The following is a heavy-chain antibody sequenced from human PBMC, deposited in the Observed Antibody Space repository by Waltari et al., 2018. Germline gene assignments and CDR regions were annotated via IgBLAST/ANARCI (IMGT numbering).Heavy chain of an antibody. J-gene: IGHJ3*02. V-gene: IGHV3-74*01. CDR3: ARGRDDYPLSAFDT. D-gene: IGHD4-17*01. CDR1: GFTFSSYW. Sequence: EVQLVESGGGLVQPGGSLRLSCAASGFTFSSYWMHWVRQAPGKAVVWVSRIKRDGSSTTDADSVKGRFTISRDNAKNTLSLQMNSLRGEDTAVYYCARGRDDYPLSAFDTWGQGTMVTVSS. CDR2: IKRDGSST.